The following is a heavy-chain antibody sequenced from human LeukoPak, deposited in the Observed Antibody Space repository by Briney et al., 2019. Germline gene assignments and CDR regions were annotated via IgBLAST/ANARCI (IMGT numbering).Heavy chain of an antibody. D-gene: IGHD3-22*01. J-gene: IGHJ4*02. Sequence: GGSLRLSCAASGLTFSSYSMNWVRQAPGKGLEWVGRIKSKTDGGTTDYAAPVKGRFTISRDDSKNTLYLQMNSLKTEDTAVYYCTTLPSYYDSSGYHFDYWGQGTLVTVSS. CDR1: GLTFSSYS. CDR2: IKSKTDGGTT. V-gene: IGHV3-15*01. CDR3: TTLPSYYDSSGYHFDY.